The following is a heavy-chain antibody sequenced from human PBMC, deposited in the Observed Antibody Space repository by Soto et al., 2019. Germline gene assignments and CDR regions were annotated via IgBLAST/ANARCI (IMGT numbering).Heavy chain of an antibody. Sequence: SETLSLTCAVYGGSFSGYYWSWIRQPPGKGLEWIGEINHSGSTNYNPSLKSRVTISVDTSKNQFSLKLSSVTAADTAVYYCARVRMYSSSWYTSNWFDPWGQGTLVTVSS. J-gene: IGHJ5*02. CDR2: INHSGST. D-gene: IGHD6-13*01. CDR3: ARVRMYSSSWYTSNWFDP. V-gene: IGHV4-34*01. CDR1: GGSFSGYY.